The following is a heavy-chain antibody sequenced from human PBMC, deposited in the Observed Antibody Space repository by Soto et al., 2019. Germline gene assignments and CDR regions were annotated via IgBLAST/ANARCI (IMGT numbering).Heavy chain of an antibody. CDR2: MSYDGSKK. CDR3: ARAFGCSGTTCFESWGDYYYAMDV. J-gene: IGHJ6*02. Sequence: QVQLVESGGGVVQPGRSLRLSCTASGFTFTNNAMHWVRQAPGKGLEWVAVMSYDGSKKYYAESVKGRFTISRDNSKNTLYVQMNSLRAKETAVYYCARAFGCSGTTCFESWGDYYYAMDVWGQGTTVTVSS. CDR1: GFTFTNNA. V-gene: IGHV3-30*03. D-gene: IGHD2-2*01.